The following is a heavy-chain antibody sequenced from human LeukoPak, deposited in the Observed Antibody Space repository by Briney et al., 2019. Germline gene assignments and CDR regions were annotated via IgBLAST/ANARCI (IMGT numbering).Heavy chain of an antibody. CDR3: AKDLKRIAAAVPTDM. D-gene: IGHD6-13*01. CDR1: GFTFNQFA. J-gene: IGHJ3*02. Sequence: GGSLRLSCAASGFTFNQFAMSWVRQAPGKGLEWISVISASGGSTYYADSVKGRFTVSRDNSKSTLYLQMSSLGAEDTALYYCAKDLKRIAAAVPTDMWSQGTLVTVSS. V-gene: IGHV3-23*01. CDR2: ISASGGST.